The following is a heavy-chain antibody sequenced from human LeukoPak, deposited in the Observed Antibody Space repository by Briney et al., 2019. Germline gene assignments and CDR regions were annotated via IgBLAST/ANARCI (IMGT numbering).Heavy chain of an antibody. CDR2: INDGGGRT. Sequence: GGSLRLSCAASGFIFSSYAMNWVRQAPGEGLEWVSAINDGGGRTYYADSVKGRFTISRDNSKNTLYLQMNSLRAEDTALYFCAKASDMAATGPEYWGQGILVTVSS. CDR3: AKASDMAATGPEY. CDR1: GFIFSSYA. D-gene: IGHD5-12*01. J-gene: IGHJ4*02. V-gene: IGHV3-23*01.